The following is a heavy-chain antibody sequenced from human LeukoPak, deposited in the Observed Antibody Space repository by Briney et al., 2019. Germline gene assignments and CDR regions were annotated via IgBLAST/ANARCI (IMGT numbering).Heavy chain of an antibody. CDR2: IFSSGST. CDR3: ARLTKFLTAYYPTP. V-gene: IGHV4-59*08. D-gene: IGHD3-9*01. CDR1: GGSITGYY. J-gene: IGHJ5*02. Sequence: PSETLSLTCTVSGGSITGYYWSWIRQPPGKGLEWVGYIFSSGSTNYNPSLKSRVTISLDTSKSQFSLKLISVTASDTAVYYCARLTKFLTAYYPTPWGQGTLVTVSS.